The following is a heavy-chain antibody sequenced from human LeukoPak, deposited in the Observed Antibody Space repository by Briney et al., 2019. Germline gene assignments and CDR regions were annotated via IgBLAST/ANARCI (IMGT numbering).Heavy chain of an antibody. CDR2: IYYSGST. CDR1: GGSISSGGYS. CDR3: ARHPSTYYDILTGFKNNWFDP. V-gene: IGHV4-30-4*07. J-gene: IGHJ5*02. Sequence: PSETLSLTCAVSGGSISSGGYSWSWLRQPPGKGLEWIGYIYYSGSTYYNPSLKSRVTISVDTSKNQFSLKLSSVTAADTAVYYCARHPSTYYDILTGFKNNWFDPWGQGTLVTVSS. D-gene: IGHD3-9*01.